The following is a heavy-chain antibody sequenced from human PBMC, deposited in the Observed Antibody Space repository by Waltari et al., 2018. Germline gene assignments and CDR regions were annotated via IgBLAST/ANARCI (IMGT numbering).Heavy chain of an antibody. CDR1: GYSISSGYY. D-gene: IGHD6-13*01. CDR2: IYHSGST. J-gene: IGHJ4*02. CDR3: AREGPRIAAAVHFDY. Sequence: QVQLQESGPGLVKPSETLSLTCAVSGYSISSGYYWGWIRQPPGKGLEWIGSIYHSGSTDYNPSLKSRVTISVDTSKNQFSLKLSSVTAADPAVYYCAREGPRIAAAVHFDYWGQGTLVSVSS. V-gene: IGHV4-38-2*02.